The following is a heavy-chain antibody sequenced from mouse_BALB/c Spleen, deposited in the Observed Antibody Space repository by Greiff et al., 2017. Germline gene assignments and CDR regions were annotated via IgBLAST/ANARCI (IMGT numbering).Heavy chain of an antibody. CDR3: ARHESTVVAPMDY. CDR1: GFTFSSYY. D-gene: IGHD1-1*01. Sequence: EVMLVESGGGLVKLGGSLKLSCAASGFTFSSYYMSWVRQTPEKRLELVAAINSNGGSTYYPDTVKGRFTISRDNAKNTLYLQMSSLKSEDTALYYCARHESTVVAPMDYWGQGTSVTVSS. J-gene: IGHJ4*01. V-gene: IGHV5-6-2*01. CDR2: INSNGGST.